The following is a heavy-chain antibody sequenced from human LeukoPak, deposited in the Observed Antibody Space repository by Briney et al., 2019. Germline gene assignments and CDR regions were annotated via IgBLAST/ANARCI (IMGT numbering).Heavy chain of an antibody. CDR1: GGSISSYY. CDR3: ARGSFLLKGGRAAHISYYYYYYMDV. CDR2: IYTSGST. Sequence: SETLSLTCTVSGGSISSYYWSWIRQPAGKGLEWIGRIYTSGSTNYNPSLKSRVTMSVDTSKNQFSLKLSSVTAADTAVYYCARGSFLLKGGRAAHISYYYYYYMDVWGKGTTVTVSS. J-gene: IGHJ6*03. D-gene: IGHD2-15*01. V-gene: IGHV4-4*07.